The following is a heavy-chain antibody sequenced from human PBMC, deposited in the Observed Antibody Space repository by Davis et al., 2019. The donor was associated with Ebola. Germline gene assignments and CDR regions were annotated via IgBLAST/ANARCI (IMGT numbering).Heavy chain of an antibody. CDR2: INPNSGGT. D-gene: IGHD6-19*01. J-gene: IGHJ4*02. V-gene: IGHV1-2*06. CDR3: ARDAVAGPFDY. CDR1: GYTFTGYY. Sequence: AASVNVSCKASGYTFTGYYMHWVRQAPGQGLEWMGRINPNSGGTNYAQKFQGRVTMTRDTSISTAYMELSSLRSEDTAVYYCARDAVAGPFDYWGQGTLVTVSS.